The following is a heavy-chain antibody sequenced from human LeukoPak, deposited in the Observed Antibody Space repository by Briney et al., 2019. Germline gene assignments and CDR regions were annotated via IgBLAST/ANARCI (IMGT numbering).Heavy chain of an antibody. J-gene: IGHJ4*02. CDR3: AKERATTTTFDY. D-gene: IGHD4-17*01. Sequence: GGSLRLSCAASGFGFSSYAMNWVRQAPGKGLEWVSLISGSGSNTYHADSVKGRFTISRDNSKNTLYLQMNSLRVEDTAVYYCAKERATTTTFDYWGQGTLVTVSS. CDR2: ISGSGSNT. CDR1: GFGFSSYA. V-gene: IGHV3-23*01.